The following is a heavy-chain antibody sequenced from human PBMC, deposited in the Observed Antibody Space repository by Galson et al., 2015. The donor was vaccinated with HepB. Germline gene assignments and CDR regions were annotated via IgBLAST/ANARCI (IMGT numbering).Heavy chain of an antibody. CDR1: GFTFSSYS. V-gene: IGHV3-48*01. CDR2: ISSSSSTI. J-gene: IGHJ3*02. Sequence: SLRLSCAASGFTFSSYSMNWVRQAPGKVLEWVSYISSSSSTIYYADSVKGRFTISRDNAKNSLYLQMNRLRAEDTAVYYCASKTTVTFNAFDIWGQGTMVTVSS. D-gene: IGHD4-11*01. CDR3: ASKTTVTFNAFDI.